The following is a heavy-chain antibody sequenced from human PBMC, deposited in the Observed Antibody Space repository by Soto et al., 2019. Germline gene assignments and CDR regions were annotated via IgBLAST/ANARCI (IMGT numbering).Heavy chain of an antibody. J-gene: IGHJ6*02. CDR3: ARDRSGSSGYYGMDV. CDR1: GFTVSRNY. CDR2: IYSDGTT. Sequence: PGGSLRLSCAASGFTVSRNYMSWVRQAPGKGLEWVSAIYSDGTTYYADSVKGRFTISRDSSKNMLYLQMNSLRAEDTAVYYCARDRSGSSGYYGMDVWGQGXTVTVYS. D-gene: IGHD3-10*01. V-gene: IGHV3-53*01.